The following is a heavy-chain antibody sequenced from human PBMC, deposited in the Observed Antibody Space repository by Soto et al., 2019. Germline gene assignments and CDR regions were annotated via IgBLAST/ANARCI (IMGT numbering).Heavy chain of an antibody. CDR3: AGGFVDIVVVDGTDAFDI. CDR2: IIPILGIA. J-gene: IGHJ3*02. D-gene: IGHD2-21*01. Sequence: QVQLVQSGAEVKKPGSSVKVSCKASGGTFSSYTISWVRQAPGQGLEWMGRIIPILGIANYAQKFQGRVTITADKSTSTAYMELSSLRSEDTAVYYCAGGFVDIVVVDGTDAFDIWGQGTMVTVSS. V-gene: IGHV1-69*02. CDR1: GGTFSSYT.